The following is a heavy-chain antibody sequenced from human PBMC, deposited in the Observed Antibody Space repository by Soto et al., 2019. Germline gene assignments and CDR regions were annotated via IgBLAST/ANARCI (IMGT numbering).Heavy chain of an antibody. CDR1: GVTFSSYA. Sequence: HPGGSVGLSCAASGVTFSSYAMSWVRQAPGKGLEWVSAISGSGGSTYYADSVKGRFTISRDNSKNTLYLQMNSLRAEDTAVYYCAKTGQPLNYCYYYYMDVWGKGTTVTVSS. V-gene: IGHV3-23*01. J-gene: IGHJ6*03. D-gene: IGHD6-13*01. CDR3: AKTGQPLNYCYYYYMDV. CDR2: ISGSGGST.